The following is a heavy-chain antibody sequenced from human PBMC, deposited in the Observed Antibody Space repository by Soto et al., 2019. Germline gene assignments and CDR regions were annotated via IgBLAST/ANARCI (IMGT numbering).Heavy chain of an antibody. Sequence: QVQLQQSGPGLVEPSQTLSLTCAVSGGSISSEYFHWTWIRQSPGKGLEWIGYIHYTGSIMYNPSFKSRLTMAVDTTKKQVALQLTSVTAADTAVYFCAREDDGGDRDYYGLDVWGQGTTVTVSS. CDR2: IHYTGSI. CDR3: AREDDGGDRDYYGLDV. J-gene: IGHJ6*02. V-gene: IGHV4-30-4*08. CDR1: GGSISSEYFH. D-gene: IGHD2-21*02.